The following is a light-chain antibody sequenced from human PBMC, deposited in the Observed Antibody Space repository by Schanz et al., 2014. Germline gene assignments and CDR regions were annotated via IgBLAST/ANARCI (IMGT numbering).Light chain of an antibody. Sequence: QAVVTQEPSFSVSPGGTVTLTCGLNSASVSTSHHPSWYQQTPGQAPRTLIYNTNTRSSGVPDRFSGSILGRRAALTITGAQADDESHYYCVLYMGSGIWVFGGGTKVTVL. V-gene: IGLV8-61*01. CDR3: VLYMGSGIWV. J-gene: IGLJ3*02. CDR2: NTN. CDR1: SASVSTSHH.